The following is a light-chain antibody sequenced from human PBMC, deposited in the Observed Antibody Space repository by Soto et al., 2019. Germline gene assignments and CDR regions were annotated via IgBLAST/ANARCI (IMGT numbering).Light chain of an antibody. CDR3: QSYDSGLSTYV. CDR2: GNN. Sequence: QSVLTQPPSVSGAPGQRVTISCTGGGANIGTGYDVHWYQQVPGTAPKLLIYGNNNRPSGIPDRFSGSKSDTSASLAIAGLQAEDEADYYCQSYDSGLSTYVFGTGTKVTVL. CDR1: GANIGTGYD. V-gene: IGLV1-40*01. J-gene: IGLJ1*01.